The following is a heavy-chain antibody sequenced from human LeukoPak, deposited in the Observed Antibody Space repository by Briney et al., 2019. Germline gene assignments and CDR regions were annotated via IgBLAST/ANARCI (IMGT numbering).Heavy chain of an antibody. Sequence: SQTLSLTCAISGDSVSSNSAAWNWIRQSPSRGLEWLGRTYYRSKWYNDYAVSEKSRITINPDTSKNQFSLQLNSVTPEDTAVYYCARSWWKDYYDSSGYYPSFDAFDIWGQGTMVTVSS. CDR1: GDSVSSNSAA. J-gene: IGHJ3*02. D-gene: IGHD3-22*01. CDR3: ARSWWKDYYDSSGYYPSFDAFDI. CDR2: TYYRSKWYN. V-gene: IGHV6-1*01.